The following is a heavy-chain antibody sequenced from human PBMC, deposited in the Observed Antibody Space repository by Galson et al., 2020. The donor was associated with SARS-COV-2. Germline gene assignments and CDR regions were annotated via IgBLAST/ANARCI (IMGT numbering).Heavy chain of an antibody. Sequence: SCAASGFTFSDYYMSWIRQAPGQGLEWVSYISSSGSTIYYADSVKGRFTISRDNAKNSLYLQMNSLRAEDTAVYYCAREMATTAFDYWGQGTLVTVSS. J-gene: IGHJ4*02. D-gene: IGHD5-12*01. CDR2: ISSSGSTI. CDR3: AREMATTAFDY. V-gene: IGHV3-11*01. CDR1: GFTFSDYY.